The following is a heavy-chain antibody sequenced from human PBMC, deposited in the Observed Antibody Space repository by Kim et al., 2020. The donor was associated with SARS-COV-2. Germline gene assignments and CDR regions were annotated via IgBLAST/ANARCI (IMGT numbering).Heavy chain of an antibody. J-gene: IGHJ6*02. CDR3: ARDLERYCSGGSCYSYYYYGMDV. Sequence: SVKVSCKASGGTFSSYAISWVRQAPGQGLEWMGGIIPIFGTANYAQKFQGRVTITADESTSTAYMELSSLRSEDTAVYYCARDLERYCSGGSCYSYYYYGMDVWGQGTTVTVSS. D-gene: IGHD2-15*01. CDR1: GGTFSSYA. V-gene: IGHV1-69*13. CDR2: IIPIFGTA.